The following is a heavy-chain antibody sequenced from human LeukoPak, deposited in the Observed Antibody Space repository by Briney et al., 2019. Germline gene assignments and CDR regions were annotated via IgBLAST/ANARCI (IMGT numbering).Heavy chain of an antibody. D-gene: IGHD3-3*01. Sequence: GGSLRLSCAASGFTFSSYAMSWVRQAPGKGLEWVSAISGSGGSTYYADSVKGRFIISRDNSKNTLYLQMNSLRAEDTAAYYCARHYDFWSGYYRGDYWGQGTLVTVSS. CDR2: ISGSGGST. CDR3: ARHYDFWSGYYRGDY. V-gene: IGHV3-23*01. J-gene: IGHJ4*02. CDR1: GFTFSSYA.